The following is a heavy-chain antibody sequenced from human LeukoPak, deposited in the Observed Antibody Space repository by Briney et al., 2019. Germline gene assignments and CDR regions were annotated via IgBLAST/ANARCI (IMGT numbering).Heavy chain of an antibody. CDR3: AREQWLVYFDY. CDR1: GGSISSSNW. J-gene: IGHJ4*02. V-gene: IGHV4-4*02. CDR2: IYHSGST. D-gene: IGHD6-19*01. Sequence: SETLSLTCAVSGGSISSSNWWSWVRQPPGKGLAWIGEIYHSGSTNYNPSLKSRVTISVDTSKNQFSLKLSSVTAADTAVYYCAREQWLVYFDYWGRGTLVTVSS.